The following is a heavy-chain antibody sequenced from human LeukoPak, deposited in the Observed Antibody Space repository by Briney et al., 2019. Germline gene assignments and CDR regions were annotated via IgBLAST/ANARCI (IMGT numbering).Heavy chain of an antibody. D-gene: IGHD4-11*01. Sequence: ASVKVSCKASGYSFTTYGINWVRQAPGQGLEWMGWISAYNGNTNYAQKVQGRVTLTTDTSTSTAYMELRSLRSDDTAVYYCARGGLPIYYYYIDVWGKGTTVTVSS. J-gene: IGHJ6*03. CDR3: ARGGLPIYYYYIDV. CDR2: ISAYNGNT. V-gene: IGHV1-18*01. CDR1: GYSFTTYG.